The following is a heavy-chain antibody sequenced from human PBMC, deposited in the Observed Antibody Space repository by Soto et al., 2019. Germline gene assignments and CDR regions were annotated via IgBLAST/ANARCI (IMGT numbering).Heavy chain of an antibody. CDR1: GDAISSTSDY. J-gene: IGHJ4*02. CDR3: AITTDETLYFDY. V-gene: IGHV4-39*01. D-gene: IGHD3-22*01. CDR2: IHYSGSP. Sequence: QLQLQESGPGLVKPSETLSLTCTVSGDAISSTSDYLGWVRQPPGKGLEWIGSIHYSGSPHYNPSLQSRVTISGDASKKQFSLKLRSVTAADTAVYYCAITTDETLYFDYWGQGTLVTVSS.